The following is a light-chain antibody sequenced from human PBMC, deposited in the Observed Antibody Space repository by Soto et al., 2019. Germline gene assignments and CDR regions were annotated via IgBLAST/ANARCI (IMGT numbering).Light chain of an antibody. J-gene: IGKJ1*01. CDR1: ESISGW. V-gene: IGKV1-5*01. CDR2: AAS. CDR3: QQYKGFWT. Sequence: DIQMTQSPSTLSASVGDRVTITCRASESISGWLAWYQQRPGKAPKLLIHAASTLESGVPSRFSGSGSGTEFTLTISSLQPDDFATYYCQQYKGFWTFGQGTKVEIK.